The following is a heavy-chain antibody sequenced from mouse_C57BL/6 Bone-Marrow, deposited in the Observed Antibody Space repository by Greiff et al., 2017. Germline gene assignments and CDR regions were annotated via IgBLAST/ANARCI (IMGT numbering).Heavy chain of an antibody. Sequence: QVQLQQPGAELVKPGASVKMSCKASGYTFTSYWMPWVKPRPGQGLEWIGDIYPGSGSTNYNEKFKSKATLTVDTSSSTAYMQLSSLTSEDSAVYYCASCSNYHDLDYWGQGTTVTVSS. D-gene: IGHD2-5*01. CDR3: ASCSNYHDLDY. CDR1: GYTFTSYW. J-gene: IGHJ2*01. V-gene: IGHV1-55*01. CDR2: IYPGSGST.